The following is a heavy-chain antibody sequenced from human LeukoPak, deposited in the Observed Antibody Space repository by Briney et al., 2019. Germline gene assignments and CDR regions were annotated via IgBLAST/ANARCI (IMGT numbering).Heavy chain of an antibody. Sequence: PSETLSLTCAVYGGSFSGYYWSWIRQPPGKGLEWIGEINHSGSTNYNPSLKSRVTISVDTSKNQFSLKLSSVTAADTAVYYCARSSRFLEWLSWFDPWGQGTLVTVSS. V-gene: IGHV4-34*01. CDR2: INHSGST. CDR1: GGSFSGYY. J-gene: IGHJ5*02. D-gene: IGHD3-3*01. CDR3: ARSSRFLEWLSWFDP.